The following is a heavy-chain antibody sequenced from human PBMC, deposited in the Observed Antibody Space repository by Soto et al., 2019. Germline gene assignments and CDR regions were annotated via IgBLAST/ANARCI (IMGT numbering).Heavy chain of an antibody. CDR2: IYYSGST. Sequence: SETLSLTCTVSGVSISSGAYYWIWIRQHPGKGLEWIGYIYYSGSTYYNPSLKSRVTMSVDTSKNQFTLKLSSVTAADTAVYSCARMGSSGSCYVFDYWGQGTLVTVSS. D-gene: IGHD3-10*01. CDR3: ARMGSSGSCYVFDY. V-gene: IGHV4-31*03. CDR1: GVSISSGAYY. J-gene: IGHJ4*02.